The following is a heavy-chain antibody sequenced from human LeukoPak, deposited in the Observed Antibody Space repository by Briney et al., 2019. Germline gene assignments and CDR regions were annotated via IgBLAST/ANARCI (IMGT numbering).Heavy chain of an antibody. CDR3: ARDPSGSKYYDILAYYFDY. Sequence: GGSLRLSCAASGFTFSDYYMSWIRQAPGKGLEWVSYISSSGSTIYYAGSVKGRFTISRDNAKNSLYLQMNSLRAEDTAVYYCARDPSGSKYYDILAYYFDYWGQGTLVTVSS. J-gene: IGHJ4*02. D-gene: IGHD3-9*01. V-gene: IGHV3-11*01. CDR1: GFTFSDYY. CDR2: ISSSGSTI.